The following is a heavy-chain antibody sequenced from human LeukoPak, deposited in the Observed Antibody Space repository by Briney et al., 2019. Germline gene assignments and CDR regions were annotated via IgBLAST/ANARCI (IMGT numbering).Heavy chain of an antibody. V-gene: IGHV4-31*03. D-gene: IGHD3-16*02. CDR3: AIVRTYVWGGYSYPNVDY. CDR2: IYYSGST. CDR1: GGSISSGGYY. Sequence: TPSETLSLTCTVSGGSISSGGYYWSWIRQHPGKGLEWIGYIYYSGSTYYNPSLKSRVTISVDTSKNQFSLKLSSVTAADTAVYYCAIVRTYVWGGYSYPNVDYWGQGTLVTVSS. J-gene: IGHJ4*02.